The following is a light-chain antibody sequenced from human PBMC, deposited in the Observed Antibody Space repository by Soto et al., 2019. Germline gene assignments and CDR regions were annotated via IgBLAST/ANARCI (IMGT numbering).Light chain of an antibody. J-gene: IGKJ1*01. Sequence: DIQMTQSPSTLSASVGDRVTITCRASQSISSWLAWYQQKPGKAPKLLIYDASSLESGVPSRFLRSGSGTHFTLTISSLQPDDFTAYYCQQYNSYSEAFGQGTKVEIK. V-gene: IGKV1-5*01. CDR1: QSISSW. CDR2: DAS. CDR3: QQYNSYSEA.